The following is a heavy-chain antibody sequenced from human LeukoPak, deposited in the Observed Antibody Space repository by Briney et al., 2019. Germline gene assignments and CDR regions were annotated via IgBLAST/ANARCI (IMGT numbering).Heavy chain of an antibody. D-gene: IGHD1-26*01. CDR2: IYFSGST. V-gene: IGHV4-39*07. Sequence: SETLSLTCTVSGASIRGETDYWVWIRQPPGKQLEWIGSIYFSGSTHYNPSLKSRLAMSVDTPKNQFSLKLSSVTAADTAVYYCARLSGEYSGSSTWGQGTLVTVSS. CDR3: ARLSGEYSGSST. J-gene: IGHJ5*02. CDR1: GASIRGETDY.